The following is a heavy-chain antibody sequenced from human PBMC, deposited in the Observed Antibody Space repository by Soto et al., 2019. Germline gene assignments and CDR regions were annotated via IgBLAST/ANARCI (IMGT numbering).Heavy chain of an antibody. CDR2: ISGSGGRS. V-gene: IGHV3-23*01. Sequence: EVQLLDSGGGLVQPGGSLRLSCAASGFTFSNYAMTWVRQGPGKGLEWDSGISGSGGRSYYADSVKGRFTISRDNSKCTLYLRMNSLRAKDTAVYYCAKAYFVWSSEQPYYFDYWGQGTLVTVSS. J-gene: IGHJ4*02. D-gene: IGHD3-16*01. CDR1: GFTFSNYA. CDR3: AKAYFVWSSEQPYYFDY.